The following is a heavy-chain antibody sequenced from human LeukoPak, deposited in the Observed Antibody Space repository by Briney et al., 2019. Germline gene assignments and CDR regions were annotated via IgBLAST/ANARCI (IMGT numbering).Heavy chain of an antibody. CDR3: AREFKSGYGMWA. D-gene: IGHD5-18*01. CDR1: GFTFSGYA. CDR2: MSASGGMT. V-gene: IGHV3-23*01. J-gene: IGHJ5*02. Sequence: PGGSLRLSCAASGFTFSGYARSWVRQAPGKGLEWVSGMSASGGMTYSADTVKGRFSISRDNAENSLHLQMNSLRAEDTAVYYCAREFKSGYGMWAWGQGTLVTVSS.